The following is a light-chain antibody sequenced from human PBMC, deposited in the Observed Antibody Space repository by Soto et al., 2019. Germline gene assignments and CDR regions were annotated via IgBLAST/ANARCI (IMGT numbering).Light chain of an antibody. J-gene: IGLJ2*01. Sequence: QSALTQPASVSGSPGQSITISCTGSSSDVGTYTFVSWYQQQPDKAPKLIIYDVSERPSGVSNRFSGSKSGHTASLTLSGLQAEDEADYYCCSYAGGRTVIFGGGTKLTVL. CDR1: SSDVGTYTF. V-gene: IGLV2-23*02. CDR3: CSYAGGRTVI. CDR2: DVS.